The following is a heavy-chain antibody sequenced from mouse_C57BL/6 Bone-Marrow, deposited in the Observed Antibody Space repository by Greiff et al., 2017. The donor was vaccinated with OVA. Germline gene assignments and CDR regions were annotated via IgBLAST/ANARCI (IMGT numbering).Heavy chain of an antibody. CDR1: GFSLTSYG. V-gene: IGHV2-4*01. D-gene: IGHD2-10*02. CDR3: AKNGYGIPFDY. Sequence: VKLVESGPGLVQPSQSLSITCTVSGFSLTSYGVHWVRQPPGKGLEWLGVIWSGGSTDYNAAFISRLSISKDNSKSQVFFKMNSLQADDTAIYYCAKNGYGIPFDYWGQGTTLTVSS. CDR2: IWSGGST. J-gene: IGHJ2*01.